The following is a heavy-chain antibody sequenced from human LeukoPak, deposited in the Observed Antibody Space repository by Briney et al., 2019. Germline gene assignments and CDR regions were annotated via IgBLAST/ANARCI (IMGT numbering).Heavy chain of an antibody. D-gene: IGHD6-13*01. J-gene: IGHJ5*02. Sequence: SETLSLTCTVSGGSISSGGYYWSWIRQPPGKGLEWIAYIYHSGSTYYTPSLKSRVTISVDTSKNQFSLKLSSVTAADTAVYYCARVIPDLGSWRWFDPWGQGTLVTVSS. CDR1: GGSISSGGYY. V-gene: IGHV4-30-2*02. CDR2: IYHSGST. CDR3: ARVIPDLGSWRWFDP.